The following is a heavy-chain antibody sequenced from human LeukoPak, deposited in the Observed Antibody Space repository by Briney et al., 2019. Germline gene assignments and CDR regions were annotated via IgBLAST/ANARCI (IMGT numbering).Heavy chain of an antibody. CDR3: AREGGPYSSSWYYPLSY. CDR2: ISYDGSNK. J-gene: IGHJ4*02. D-gene: IGHD6-13*01. V-gene: IGHV3-30-3*01. Sequence: GGSLRLSCAASGFTFSSYAMHWVRQAPGKGLEWVAVISYDGSNKYYADSVKGRFTISRDNSKNTLYLQMNSLRPEDTAVYYCAREGGPYSSSWYYPLSYWGQGTLVTVSS. CDR1: GFTFSSYA.